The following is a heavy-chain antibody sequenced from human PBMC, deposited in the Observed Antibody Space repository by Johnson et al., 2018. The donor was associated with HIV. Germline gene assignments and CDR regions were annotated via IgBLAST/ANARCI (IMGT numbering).Heavy chain of an antibody. J-gene: IGHJ3*02. CDR2: IRYDGSNK. D-gene: IGHD3-9*01. Sequence: QVQLVESGGGVVQPGGSLRLSCVASGFTFSRFGMHWVRQAPGKGLEWVAFIRYDGSNKYYADSVKGRFTMSRDNAKKSLYLQMNSLRAEDTAVYYCAREEGTDILTRGDAFDIWGQGTMVTVSS. V-gene: IGHV3-30*02. CDR1: GFTFSRFG. CDR3: AREEGTDILTRGDAFDI.